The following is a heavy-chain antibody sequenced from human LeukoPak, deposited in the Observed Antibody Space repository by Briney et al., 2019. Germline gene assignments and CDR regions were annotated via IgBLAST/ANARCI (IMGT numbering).Heavy chain of an antibody. Sequence: ASVKVSCKVSGYTLTELSMHWVRQAPGKGLEWMGGFDPEDGETIYARKFQGRVTMTEDTSTDTAYMELSSLRSEDTAVYYCATLYGSGSFYFDYWGQGTLVTVSS. CDR1: GYTLTELS. CDR3: ATLYGSGSFYFDY. J-gene: IGHJ4*02. V-gene: IGHV1-24*01. D-gene: IGHD3-10*01. CDR2: FDPEDGET.